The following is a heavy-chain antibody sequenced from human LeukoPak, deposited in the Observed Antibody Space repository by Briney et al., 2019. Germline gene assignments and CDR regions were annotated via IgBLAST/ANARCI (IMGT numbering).Heavy chain of an antibody. CDR1: GFTFTNYA. J-gene: IGHJ4*02. CDR3: AKSIVGVSGFGY. D-gene: IGHD1-26*01. V-gene: IGHV3-23*01. CDR2: LSASGGST. Sequence: GGSLRLSCAASGFTFTNYAMSWVRQAPGKGLEWVSALSASGGSTYYADSVKGRFNISRDNSKNMLYLQMNSLRAEDTAVYYCAKSIVGVSGFGYWGQGALVTVSS.